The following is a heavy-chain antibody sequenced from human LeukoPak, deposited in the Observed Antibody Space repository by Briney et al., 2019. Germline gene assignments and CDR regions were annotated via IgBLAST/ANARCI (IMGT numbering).Heavy chain of an antibody. J-gene: IGHJ6*02. Sequence: SETLSLTCTVSGVSISSSSYYWGWIRQPPGKGLEWIGSIYHSGSTYYNPSLKSRVTISVDTSKNQFSLKLSSVTAADTAVYYCARQELGSYYYYGMDVWGQGTTVTVSS. V-gene: IGHV4-39*01. CDR3: ARQELGSYYYYGMDV. D-gene: IGHD7-27*01. CDR2: IYHSGST. CDR1: GVSISSSSYY.